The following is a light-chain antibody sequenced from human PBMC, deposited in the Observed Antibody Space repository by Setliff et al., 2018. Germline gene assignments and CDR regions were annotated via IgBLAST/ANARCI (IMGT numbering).Light chain of an antibody. Sequence: QSALAQPPSASGSPGQSVTISCSDVGGYRLVSWYQQYSGKAPKLLLYEVSKRPSGVPDRLSGSKSGSSASLAISGLQSEDEADYYCAVWDNGLKGYVFGTGTKGTVL. V-gene: IGLV2-8*01. CDR3: AVWDNGLKGYV. CDR1: DVGGYRL. CDR2: EVS. J-gene: IGLJ1*01.